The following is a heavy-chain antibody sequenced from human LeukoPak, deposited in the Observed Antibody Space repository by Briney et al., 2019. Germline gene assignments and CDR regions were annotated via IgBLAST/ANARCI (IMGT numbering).Heavy chain of an antibody. CDR2: IYPGDSDT. Sequence: GESLKISCKGSGDSFTSYWIGWVHQMPGKGLEWMGIIYPGDSDTRYSPSFQGQVTISADKSISTAYLQWSSLKASDTAMYYCARHLGFFLTGHNWFDPWGQGTLVTVSS. CDR3: ARHLGFFLTGHNWFDP. J-gene: IGHJ5*02. D-gene: IGHD3-9*01. CDR1: GDSFTSYW. V-gene: IGHV5-51*07.